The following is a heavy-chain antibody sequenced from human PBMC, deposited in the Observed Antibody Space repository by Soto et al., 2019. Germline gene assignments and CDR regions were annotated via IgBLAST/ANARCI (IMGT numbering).Heavy chain of an antibody. CDR3: ARVNDSSGYYLEYYFDY. CDR1: GGTFSSYA. D-gene: IGHD3-22*01. CDR2: IIPIFGTA. Sequence: SVKVSCKASGGTFSSYAISWVRQAPGQGLEWMGGIIPIFGTANYARKFQGRVTITADKSTSTAYMELSSLRSEDTAVYYCARVNDSSGYYLEYYFDYWGQGTLVTVSS. J-gene: IGHJ4*02. V-gene: IGHV1-69*06.